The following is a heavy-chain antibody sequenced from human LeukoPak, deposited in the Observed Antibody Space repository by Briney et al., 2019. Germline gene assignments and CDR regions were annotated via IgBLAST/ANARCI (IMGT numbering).Heavy chain of an antibody. CDR3: ARENGIQLWTPRKFDY. CDR1: GYTFTSYG. CDR2: ISAYNGNT. Sequence: GASVKVSCKASGYTFTSYGISWVRQAPRQGLEWMGWISAYNGNTNYAQKLQGRVTMTTDTSTSTAYMELRSLRSDDTAVYYCARENGIQLWTPRKFDYWGQGTLVTVSS. J-gene: IGHJ4*02. D-gene: IGHD5-18*01. V-gene: IGHV1-18*01.